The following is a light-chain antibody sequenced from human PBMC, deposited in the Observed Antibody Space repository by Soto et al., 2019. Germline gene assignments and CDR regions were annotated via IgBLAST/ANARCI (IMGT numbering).Light chain of an antibody. CDR2: GAS. Sequence: EIVLTQSPGTLSLSPGERVTLSCRASQSVSSSYLAWYQQKLGQAPRLLIYGASSRATGVPDRFSGSGSGTDFTLTISRLEPEDFAVYYCQQYRSPPTTLGQGTKVDIK. CDR1: QSVSSSY. V-gene: IGKV3-20*01. CDR3: QQYRSPPTT. J-gene: IGKJ1*01.